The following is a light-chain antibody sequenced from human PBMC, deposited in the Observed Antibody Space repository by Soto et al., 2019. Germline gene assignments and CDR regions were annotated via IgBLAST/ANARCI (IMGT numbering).Light chain of an antibody. CDR3: GTWDDRLDGNYV. J-gene: IGLJ1*01. CDR1: SAKIGGNS. V-gene: IGLV1-51*01. CDR2: DDN. Sequence: QSVLTQPHSVSAAPGQKVTISCSGGSAKIGGNSVSWYQQLPGTAPKLLIYDDNKRPSGIPDRFSGSKSGTSATLGITGLQTGDEADYYCGTWDDRLDGNYVFGTGTKVTVL.